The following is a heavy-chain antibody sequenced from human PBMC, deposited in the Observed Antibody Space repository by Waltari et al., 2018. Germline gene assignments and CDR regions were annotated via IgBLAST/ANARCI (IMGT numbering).Heavy chain of an antibody. J-gene: IGHJ3*02. CDR1: GFSFSNAW. CDR3: TTRTWADGFDI. Sequence: EVLLVEAGGSLVKPGGSLRLSCAGSGFSFSNAWMNWVRQAPGKGLELVGRIKNKIDGGTIDYAAPRKGRFAISRDDSKNTLYLQMNSLKIEDTAVYYCTTRTWADGFDIWGQGTMVTVSS. V-gene: IGHV3-15*02. D-gene: IGHD7-27*01. CDR2: IKNKIDGGTI.